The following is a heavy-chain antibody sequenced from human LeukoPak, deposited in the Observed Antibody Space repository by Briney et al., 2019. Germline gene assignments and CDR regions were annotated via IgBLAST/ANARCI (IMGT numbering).Heavy chain of an antibody. J-gene: IGHJ4*02. V-gene: IGHV4-59*01. CDR2: IYYSGST. CDR3: ARDAPGDY. CDR1: GGSISSYY. Sequence: SETLSLTCTVSGGSISSYYWSWIRQPPGKGLEWIGYIYYSGSTNYNPPLKSRVTISVDTSKNQFSLKLSSVTAADTAVYYCARDAPGDYWGQGTLVTVSS.